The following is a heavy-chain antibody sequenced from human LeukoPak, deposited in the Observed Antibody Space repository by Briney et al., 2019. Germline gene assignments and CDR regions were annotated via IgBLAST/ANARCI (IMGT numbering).Heavy chain of an antibody. CDR2: IIPILAIA. J-gene: IGHJ4*02. D-gene: IGHD3-16*02. Sequence: GSSVKVSCKASGGTFSSYAISWVRQAPGQGLEWMGRIIPILAIANYAQKFQGRVTITADKSTSTAYMELSSLRSEDTAVYYCATGLLRLGELSLGFDYWGQGTLVTVSS. CDR3: ATGLLRLGELSLGFDY. CDR1: GGTFSSYA. V-gene: IGHV1-69*04.